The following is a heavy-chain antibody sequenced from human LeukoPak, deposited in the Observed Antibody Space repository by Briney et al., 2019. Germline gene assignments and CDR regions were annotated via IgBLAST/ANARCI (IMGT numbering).Heavy chain of an antibody. CDR2: INPNSGGT. V-gene: IGHV1-2*02. D-gene: IGHD3-10*01. CDR1: GYTFTGYY. CDR3: AGGSDVSLWLGDLFLDP. Sequence: GASVKVSCKASGYTFTGYYMHWVRQAPGQGLEWMGWINPNSGGTNYAQKFQGRVTLTRDTSISTASMELSRLKSDDTAVYYCAGGSDVSLWLGDLFLDPWGQGTLVTVSS. J-gene: IGHJ5*02.